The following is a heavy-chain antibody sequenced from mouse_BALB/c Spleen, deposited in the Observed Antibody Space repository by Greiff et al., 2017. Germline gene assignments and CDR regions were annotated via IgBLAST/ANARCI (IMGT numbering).Heavy chain of an antibody. CDR2: ISSGGSYT. V-gene: IGHV5-6*01. CDR3: ARRTYYDYDGGDFDY. D-gene: IGHD2-4*01. CDR1: GFTFSSYG. J-gene: IGHJ2*01. Sequence: EVQRVESGGDLVKPGGSLKLSCAASGFTFSSYGMSWVRQTPDKRLEWVATISSGGSYTYYPDSVKGRFTISRDNAKNTLYLQMSSLKSEDTAMYYCARRTYYDYDGGDFDYWGQGTTLTVSS.